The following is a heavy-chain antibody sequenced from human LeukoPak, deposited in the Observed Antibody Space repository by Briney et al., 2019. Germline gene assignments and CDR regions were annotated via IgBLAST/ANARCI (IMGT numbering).Heavy chain of an antibody. CDR1: GGSISSYH. Sequence: SETLSLTCTVSGGSISSYHWSWIRQPAGKGLEWIGRIYTSGSTNYNPSLKSRVTMSVDTSKNQFSLKLSSVTTADTAVYYRARARLRGWTTPPGGFDYWGQGTLVTVSS. J-gene: IGHJ4*02. CDR2: IYTSGST. D-gene: IGHD3/OR15-3a*01. V-gene: IGHV4-4*07. CDR3: ARARLRGWTTPPGGFDY.